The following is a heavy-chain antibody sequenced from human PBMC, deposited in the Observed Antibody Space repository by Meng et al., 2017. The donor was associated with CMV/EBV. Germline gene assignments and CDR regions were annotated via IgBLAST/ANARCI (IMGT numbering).Heavy chain of an antibody. J-gene: IGHJ6*02. CDR2: ISSSGSTI. CDR1: GFTFSSYE. Sequence: GESLKISCAASGFTFSSYEMNWVRQAPGKGLEWVSYISSSGSTIYYADSVKGRFTISRDNAKNSLYLQMNSLRAEDTALYYCARDFSAYDSSGYYAYYGMDVWGQGTTVTVSS. CDR3: ARDFSAYDSSGYYAYYGMDV. V-gene: IGHV3-48*03. D-gene: IGHD3-22*01.